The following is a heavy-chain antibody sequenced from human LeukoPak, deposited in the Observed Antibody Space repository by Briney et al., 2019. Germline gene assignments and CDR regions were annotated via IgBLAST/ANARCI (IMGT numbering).Heavy chain of an antibody. Sequence: ASVKVSCKASGYTFTSYGISWVRQAPGQGLEGMGWISAYNGKTNYAQKLQGRVTMTTDTSTSTAYMELRSLRSDDTAVYYCARARAAAGTAWFDPWGQGTLVTVSS. V-gene: IGHV1-18*01. J-gene: IGHJ5*02. CDR2: ISAYNGKT. CDR1: GYTFTSYG. D-gene: IGHD6-13*01. CDR3: ARARAAAGTAWFDP.